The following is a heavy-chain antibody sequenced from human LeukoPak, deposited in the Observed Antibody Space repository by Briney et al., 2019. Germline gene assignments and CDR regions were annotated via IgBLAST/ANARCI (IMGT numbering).Heavy chain of an antibody. V-gene: IGHV3-53*01. CDR1: GFNVSTTY. Sequence: GGSLRLSCAASGFNVSTTYMSWVPQAPGKGLEWVSVIYSGGSTYYADSVKGRFTISRDNSKNTVYLQMNSLRAEDTAVYYCARVGHGYCSGGSCSVSWGHRTLVTVSS. CDR3: ARVGHGYCSGGSCSVS. D-gene: IGHD2-15*01. CDR2: IYSGGST. J-gene: IGHJ5*01.